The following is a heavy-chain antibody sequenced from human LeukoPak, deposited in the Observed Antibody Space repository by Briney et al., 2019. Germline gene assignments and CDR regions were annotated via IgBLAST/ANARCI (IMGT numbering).Heavy chain of an antibody. CDR3: ARILGYSSGWDFDY. V-gene: IGHV4-59*01. CDR1: GGSISSYY. J-gene: IGHJ4*02. D-gene: IGHD6-19*01. CDR2: IYYSGST. Sequence: SETLSLTCTVSGGSISSYYWSWIRQPPGKGLEWIEYIYYSGSTNYNPSLKSRVTISVDTSKNQFSLKLSSVTAADTAVYYCARILGYSSGWDFDYWGQGTLVTVSS.